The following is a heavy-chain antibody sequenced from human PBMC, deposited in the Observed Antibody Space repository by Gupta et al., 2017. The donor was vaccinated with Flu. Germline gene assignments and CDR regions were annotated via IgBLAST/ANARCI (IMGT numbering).Heavy chain of an antibody. CDR2: INVHDGHK. CDR3: ARDVNWVVDY. V-gene: IGHV1-18*01. J-gene: IGHJ4*02. CDR1: GYNFINYG. D-gene: IGHD3-16*01. Sequence: QVLLVQSGGEVKTPGASVIISCKTSGYNFINYGVCWVRQAPGQGLEWVSWINVHDGHKNYAPKFKGRVSMTTDTSTRTAYMELRGLNFDDTAIYYCARDVNWVVDYGGQGTPVTVS.